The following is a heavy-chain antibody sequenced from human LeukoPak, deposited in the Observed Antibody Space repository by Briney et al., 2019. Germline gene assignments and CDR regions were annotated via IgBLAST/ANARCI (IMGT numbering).Heavy chain of an antibody. J-gene: IGHJ4*02. D-gene: IGHD6-13*01. Sequence: GGSLRLSCAASGFTFSSYAMSWVRQAPGKGLEWVSAISGSGGSTYYADSVKGRFTISRDNSKNTLYLQMNSLRAADTAVYYCAKDRDSSSWYNPVGSYYFDYWGQGTLVTVSS. CDR1: GFTFSSYA. V-gene: IGHV3-23*01. CDR2: ISGSGGST. CDR3: AKDRDSSSWYNPVGSYYFDY.